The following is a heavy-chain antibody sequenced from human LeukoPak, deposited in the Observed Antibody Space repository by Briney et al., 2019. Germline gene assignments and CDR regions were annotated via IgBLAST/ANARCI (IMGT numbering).Heavy chain of an antibody. CDR2: IYYTGST. V-gene: IGHV4-39*01. Sequence: SETLSLTCTVSGASISSSSYYWGWIRQPPEKGLEWIGSIYYTGSTYYNPSLKSRVTISVDTSKNQFSLKLSSVTAADTAVYYCARRGIATRTSLFDYWGQGTLVTVSS. D-gene: IGHD6-6*01. CDR3: ARRGIATRTSLFDY. CDR1: GASISSSSYY. J-gene: IGHJ4*02.